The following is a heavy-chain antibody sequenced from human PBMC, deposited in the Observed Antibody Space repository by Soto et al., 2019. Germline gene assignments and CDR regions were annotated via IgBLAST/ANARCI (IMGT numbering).Heavy chain of an antibody. V-gene: IGHV3-30-3*01. CDR3: ADSAAGTSSY. D-gene: IGHD6-13*01. CDR1: GFTFSNYA. J-gene: IGHJ4*02. Sequence: VGSLRLSCAAPGFTFSNYAMHWVRQAPGKGLEWVALISYDGSNKYYADSVKGRFTISRDNSKNTLYLQMNSLRAEDTAVYYCADSAAGTSSYWGQGTLVTVSS. CDR2: ISYDGSNK.